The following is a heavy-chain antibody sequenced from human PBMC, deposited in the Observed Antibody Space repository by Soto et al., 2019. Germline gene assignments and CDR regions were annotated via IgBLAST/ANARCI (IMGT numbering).Heavy chain of an antibody. Sequence: QVQLVESGGGVVQPGRSLRLSCAASGFTFSIYGMHWVRQAPGKGLEWVAVISYDGSNKYYADSVKGRFTISRDNSKNTLYLQMNGLRGEDTAVYYCAKETVEYYFDYWGQGTLVTVSS. CDR3: AKETVEYYFDY. J-gene: IGHJ4*02. D-gene: IGHD3-3*01. CDR2: ISYDGSNK. V-gene: IGHV3-30*18. CDR1: GFTFSIYG.